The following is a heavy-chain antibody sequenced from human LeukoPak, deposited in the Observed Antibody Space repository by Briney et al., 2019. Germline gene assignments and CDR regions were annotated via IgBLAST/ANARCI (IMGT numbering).Heavy chain of an antibody. Sequence: GGSLRLSCAVSGFTFDDYGMSWVRQAPGKGLEWVSGINWNGGSTGYADSVKGRFTISRDNAKNSLYLQMNSLRAEDTAVYYCARVIKVLRYFARTYYFDYWGQGTLVTVSS. CDR3: ARVIKVLRYFARTYYFDY. V-gene: IGHV3-20*04. D-gene: IGHD3-9*01. J-gene: IGHJ4*02. CDR1: GFTFDDYG. CDR2: INWNGGST.